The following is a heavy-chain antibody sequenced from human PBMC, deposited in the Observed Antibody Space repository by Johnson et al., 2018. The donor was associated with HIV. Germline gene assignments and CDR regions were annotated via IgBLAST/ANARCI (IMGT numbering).Heavy chain of an antibody. D-gene: IGHD3-22*01. J-gene: IGHJ3*01. Sequence: VQVVESGGGLVQPGGSLRLSCVGSSNYKSWVRQAPGKGLEWVSIIYTGGSTYYADSVKGRFTISRDNSKNTLYLQMNSLRAEDTALYYCARATYYYDTSGYLTRPRAFDVWGQGTMVTVSS. V-gene: IGHV3-66*02. CDR2: IYTGGST. CDR3: ARATYYYDTSGYLTRPRAFDV. CDR1: SNY.